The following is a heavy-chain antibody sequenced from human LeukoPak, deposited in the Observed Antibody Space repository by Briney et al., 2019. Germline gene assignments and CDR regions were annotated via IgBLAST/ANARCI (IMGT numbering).Heavy chain of an antibody. CDR1: GGSISSYY. D-gene: IGHD2-21*02. CDR3: ARHLAYCGGDCYSTTQYYYYGMDV. V-gene: IGHV4-59*08. Sequence: SETLSLTCTVSGGSISSYYWSWIRQPPGKGLEWIGNIYYSGSTNYNPSLKSRVTISVDTSKNQFSLKLSSVTAADTAVYYCARHLAYCGGDCYSTTQYYYYGMDVWGQGTTVTVSS. J-gene: IGHJ6*02. CDR2: IYYSGST.